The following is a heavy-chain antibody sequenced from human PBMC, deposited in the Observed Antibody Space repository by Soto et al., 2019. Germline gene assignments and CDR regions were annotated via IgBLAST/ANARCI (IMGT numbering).Heavy chain of an antibody. D-gene: IGHD2-15*01. Sequence: GESLKISCAASGFTFSSYSMNWVRQAPGKGLEWVSYISSSSSTIYYADSVKGRFTISRDNAKNSLYLQMNSLRDEDTAVYYCARDYCSGGSCYSQHYYYGMDVWGQGTTVTVSS. J-gene: IGHJ6*02. CDR3: ARDYCSGGSCYSQHYYYGMDV. CDR1: GFTFSSYS. V-gene: IGHV3-48*02. CDR2: ISSSSSTI.